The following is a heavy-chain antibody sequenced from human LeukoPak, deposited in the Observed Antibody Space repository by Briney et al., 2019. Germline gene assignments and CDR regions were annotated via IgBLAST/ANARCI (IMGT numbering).Heavy chain of an antibody. CDR3: ARAPRRCTNAWYRLYYFDY. CDR1: GYTFTSYD. D-gene: IGHD6-13*01. V-gene: IGHV1-8*01. Sequence: ASVKVSCKASGYTFTSYDINWVRQATGQGLEWMGWMNPNSGNTGYAQKFQGRVTMTRNTSISTACMELSSLRSEDTAVYYCARAPRRCTNAWYRLYYFDYWGQGTLVTVSS. CDR2: MNPNSGNT. J-gene: IGHJ4*02.